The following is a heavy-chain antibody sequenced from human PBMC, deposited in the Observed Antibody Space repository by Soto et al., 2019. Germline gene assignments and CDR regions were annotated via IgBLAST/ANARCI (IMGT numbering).Heavy chain of an antibody. CDR1: GFTFSSYA. CDR3: ARDMIVVVNAWYYYGMDV. J-gene: IGHJ6*02. V-gene: IGHV3-30-3*01. CDR2: ISYDGSNK. D-gene: IGHD3-22*01. Sequence: GSLRLSCAASGFTFSSYAMHWVRQAPGKGLEWVAVISYDGSNKYYADSVKGRFTISRDNSKNTLYLQMNSLRAEDTAVYYCARDMIVVVNAWYYYGMDVWGQGTTVTVSS.